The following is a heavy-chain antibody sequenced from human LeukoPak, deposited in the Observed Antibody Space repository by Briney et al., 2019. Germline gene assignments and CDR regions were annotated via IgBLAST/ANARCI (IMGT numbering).Heavy chain of an antibody. D-gene: IGHD6-6*01. CDR2: IIPMFGTA. CDR3: ARGGRAPPTAARSYYYYYMDV. V-gene: IGHV1-69*13. CDR1: GGTFSSYA. J-gene: IGHJ6*03. Sequence: SSVKVSSKASGGTFSSYAISWVRQAPGQGLEWMGGIIPMFGTANYAQKFQGRVTITADESTSTAYMELSSLRSEDTAVYYCARGGRAPPTAARSYYYYYMDVWGKGTTVTVSS.